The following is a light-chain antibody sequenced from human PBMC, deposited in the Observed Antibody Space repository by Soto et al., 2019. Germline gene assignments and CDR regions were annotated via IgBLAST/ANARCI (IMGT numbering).Light chain of an antibody. CDR3: QQYGRT. Sequence: DIVLTQSPGTLSLSPGERATLSCRASQSVNSNYLAWYQQKPGQAPRLLIFGASTRATGISDRFRGSGSGTDFTLTIYSLEPEDFAVYYCQQYGRTFGQGTKLEIK. J-gene: IGKJ2*01. CDR1: QSVNSNY. CDR2: GAS. V-gene: IGKV3-20*01.